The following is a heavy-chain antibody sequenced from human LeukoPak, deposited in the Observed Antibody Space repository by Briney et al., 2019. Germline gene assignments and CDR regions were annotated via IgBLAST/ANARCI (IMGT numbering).Heavy chain of an antibody. D-gene: IGHD6-19*01. CDR2: SYYSGST. J-gene: IGHJ3*02. CDR3: ARLHSSGWYALDAFDI. Sequence: TPSETLSLTCTVSGGSISMYYWSWIRHPPGKGLEWIGYSYYSGSTNYSPSPKSRVTLSVDTSKNQFSLKLSSVTAAATAVYSCARLHSSGWYALDAFDIWGQATMVTVSS. V-gene: IGHV4-59*01. CDR1: GGSISMYY.